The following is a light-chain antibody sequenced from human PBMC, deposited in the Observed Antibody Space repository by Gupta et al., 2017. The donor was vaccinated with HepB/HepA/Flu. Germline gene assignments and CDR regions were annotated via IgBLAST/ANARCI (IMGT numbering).Light chain of an antibody. CDR2: GAS. V-gene: IGKV3-20*01. CDR1: QSVSSSY. J-gene: IGKJ2*04. CDR3: QQYCSSPLCS. Sequence: EIVLTQSPGTLSLSPGERATLSCRARQSVSSSYLAWYQQKPGQAPRLLIYGASSRDTGIPDRFSGSGSGTDFTLTISRLEPEDFAVYYCQQYCSSPLCSFGQGTKLEIK.